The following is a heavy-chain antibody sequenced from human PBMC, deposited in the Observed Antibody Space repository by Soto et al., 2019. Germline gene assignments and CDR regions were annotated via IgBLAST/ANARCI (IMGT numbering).Heavy chain of an antibody. CDR1: GFTFSSYW. V-gene: IGHV3-74*01. CDR3: ARQAIGGAGTNWLDV. CDR2: INSDGSST. D-gene: IGHD6-13*01. Sequence: GGSLRLSCAASGFTFSSYWMHWVRQAPGKGLVWVSRINSDGSSTSYADSVKGRFTISRDNAKNTLYLQMNSLRAEDTAVYYCARQAIGGAGTNWLDVWGQGTLVTVSS. J-gene: IGHJ5*02.